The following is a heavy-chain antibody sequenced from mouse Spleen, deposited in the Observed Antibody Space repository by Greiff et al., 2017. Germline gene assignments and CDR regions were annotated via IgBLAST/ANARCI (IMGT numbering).Heavy chain of an antibody. CDR1: GFTFSSYA. CDR2: ISSGGSYT. D-gene: IGHD2-1*01. J-gene: IGHJ2*01. V-gene: IGHV5-9-1*01. Sequence: DVMLVESGGGLVKPGGSLKLSCAASGFTFSSYAMSWVRQTPEKRLEWVATISSGGSYTYYPDSVKGRFTISRDNAKNTLYLQMSSLRSEDTAMYYCARQNYGNRFDYWGQGTTLTVSS. CDR3: ARQNYGNRFDY.